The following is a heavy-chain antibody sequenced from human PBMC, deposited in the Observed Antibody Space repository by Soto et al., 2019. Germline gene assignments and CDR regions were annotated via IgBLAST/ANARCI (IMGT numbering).Heavy chain of an antibody. CDR1: GGSISSGGYY. J-gene: IGHJ6*03. Sequence: SETLSLTCTVSGGSISSGGYYWSWIRQHPGKGLEWIGYIYYSGSTYYNPSLKSRVTISVDTSKNQFSLKLSSVTAADTAVYYCARDTLAYCGGDCYRQDLDVWGKGTTVTVS. CDR2: IYYSGST. D-gene: IGHD2-21*01. CDR3: ARDTLAYCGGDCYRQDLDV. V-gene: IGHV4-31*03.